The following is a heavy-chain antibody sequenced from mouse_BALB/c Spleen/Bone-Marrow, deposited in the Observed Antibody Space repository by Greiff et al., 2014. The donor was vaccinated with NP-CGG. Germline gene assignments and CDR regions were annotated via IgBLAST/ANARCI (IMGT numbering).Heavy chain of an antibody. Sequence: QVQLKESGPGLVAPSQSLPITCTVSGFSLSDYGVSWIRQSPGKGLEWLGVIWGGGKEYYNSVLKSRLSINKDNSKSQVFLKMYSLQTGDTAIYYCAKHRSVYPYAIDYWGQGTSVAVSS. D-gene: IGHD2-10*02. V-gene: IGHV2-6-5*01. CDR3: AKHRSVYPYAIDY. CDR1: GFSLSDYG. J-gene: IGHJ4*01. CDR2: IWGGGKE.